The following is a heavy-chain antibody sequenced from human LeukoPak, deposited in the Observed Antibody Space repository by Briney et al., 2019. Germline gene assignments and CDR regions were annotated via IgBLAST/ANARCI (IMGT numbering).Heavy chain of an antibody. D-gene: IGHD3-10*01. Sequence: ASVKVSCKVSGYTLTKLSMHWVRQAPGKGLEWMGNFDPEDGERIYAQKFQGRVTMTEDTSTDTAYMELSSLRSDDTAVYYCARDQELAGMDVWGKGTTVTVSS. CDR2: FDPEDGER. CDR1: GYTLTKLS. J-gene: IGHJ6*04. V-gene: IGHV1-24*01. CDR3: ARDQELAGMDV.